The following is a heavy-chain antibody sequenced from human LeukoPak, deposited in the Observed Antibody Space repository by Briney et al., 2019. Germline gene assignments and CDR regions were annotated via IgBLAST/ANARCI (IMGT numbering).Heavy chain of an antibody. D-gene: IGHD3-10*02. CDR3: RCSGSSYYYYYMDV. CDR1: GGSSSNYY. V-gene: IGHV4-34*01. Sequence: PSETLSLTCAVYGGSSSNYYWSWIRQPPGKGLEWIGEINHSGSTNYNPSLRSRVTISVDASKHQFSLKLSSVTAADTTVYYCRCSGSSYYYYYMDVWGKGTTVTISS. CDR2: INHSGST. J-gene: IGHJ6*03.